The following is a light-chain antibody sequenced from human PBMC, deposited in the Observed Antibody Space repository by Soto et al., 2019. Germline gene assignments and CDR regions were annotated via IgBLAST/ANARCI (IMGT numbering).Light chain of an antibody. CDR2: DAF. V-gene: IGKV1-5*01. CDR1: QSISYY. Sequence: EIEMTQSPSSLSASVGERVTISCRASQSISYYLNWYQQKPGKAPKLLIYDAFSLQSGVPSRFSGSGSGTEFALTISSLQPDDFATYYCQQYNTYSLTFGPGTKVDIK. CDR3: QQYNTYSLT. J-gene: IGKJ1*01.